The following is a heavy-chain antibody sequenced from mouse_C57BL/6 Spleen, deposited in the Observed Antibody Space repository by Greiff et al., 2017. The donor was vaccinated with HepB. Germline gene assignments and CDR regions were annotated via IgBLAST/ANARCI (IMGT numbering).Heavy chain of an antibody. J-gene: IGHJ2*01. CDR3: ARDPKLGTLFDC. Sequence: EVQRVESGGGLVKPGGSLKLSCAASGFTFSSYTMSWVRQTPEKRLEWVATISGGGGNTYYPDSVKGRFTISRDNAKNTLYLQMSSLRSEDTALYYCARDPKLGTLFDCWGQGTTLTVSS. CDR2: ISGGGGNT. V-gene: IGHV5-9*01. CDR1: GFTFSSYT. D-gene: IGHD4-1*01.